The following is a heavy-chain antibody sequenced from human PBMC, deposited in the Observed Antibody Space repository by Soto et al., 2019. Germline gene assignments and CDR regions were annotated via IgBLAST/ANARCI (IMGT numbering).Heavy chain of an antibody. V-gene: IGHV4-59*01. CDR2: IYDDGSA. J-gene: IGHJ5*02. Sequence: SETLSLTCTVSGGSISSSYWSWIRQPPGKGLEWLAYIYDDGSANYNPSLKSRATISLDMSKSQFSLKLTSATAADTAVYYCARDKYCSGGSCRKNWFDPWGQGTLVTVS. CDR1: GGSISSSY. CDR3: ARDKYCSGGSCRKNWFDP. D-gene: IGHD2-15*01.